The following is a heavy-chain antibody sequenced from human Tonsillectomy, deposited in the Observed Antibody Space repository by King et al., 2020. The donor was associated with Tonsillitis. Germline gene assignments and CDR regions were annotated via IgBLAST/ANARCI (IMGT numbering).Heavy chain of an antibody. V-gene: IGHV2-70*04. CDR2: IDWVDDK. J-gene: IGHJ3*01. CDR3: ARDRSGFDV. D-gene: IGHD3-3*01. Sequence: VTLKESGPALVKPTETLTLTCTFSGFSLNTIGMRVSWIRQPPGKALEWLARIDWVDDKFYNTSLKTRLTTSKDTSKNQLVLTMTNMDPVATATYYLARDRSGFDVWGQGTMVTVSS. CDR1: GFSLNTIGMR.